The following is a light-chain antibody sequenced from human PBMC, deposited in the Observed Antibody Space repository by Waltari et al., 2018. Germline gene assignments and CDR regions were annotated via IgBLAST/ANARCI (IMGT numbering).Light chain of an antibody. Sequence: DIQLTQSPSTLSASVGDRVTITFRASQSISSWLAWYQQKPGRVPKLLIYKASTLESGVPSRFSGSGSGTEFTLTISSLQPDDFATYYCQQYNAYRAFGQGTKVEVK. J-gene: IGKJ1*01. CDR2: KAS. CDR3: QQYNAYRA. CDR1: QSISSW. V-gene: IGKV1-5*03.